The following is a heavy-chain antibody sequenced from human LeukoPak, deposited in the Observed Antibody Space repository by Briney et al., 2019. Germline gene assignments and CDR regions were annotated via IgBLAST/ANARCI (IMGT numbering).Heavy chain of an antibody. Sequence: GESLQISCQGSGYSFSSYWIGWVRQMPGKGLEWMGIIDPSDSDARYSPSFQGQVTISVDKSTSTAYLQWTSLKASDTAMYYCARHGGSFYFDPWGQGTLVTVSS. CDR3: ARHGGSFYFDP. J-gene: IGHJ5*02. V-gene: IGHV5-51*01. CDR2: IDPSDSDA. D-gene: IGHD2-2*01. CDR1: GYSFSSYW.